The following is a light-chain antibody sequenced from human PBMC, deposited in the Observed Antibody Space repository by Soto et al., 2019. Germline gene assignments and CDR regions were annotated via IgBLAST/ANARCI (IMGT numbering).Light chain of an antibody. J-gene: IGLJ2*01. Sequence: QSALTQPASVSGSPGQSITISCTGISSNVGNYNLVSWYQQHPGKAPKLMIYEGSKRPSGVSNRFSGSKSGNTASLTISGLQAEDEAAYYCCSYAGSVVFGGGTKLTVL. CDR2: EGS. V-gene: IGLV2-23*01. CDR3: CSYAGSVV. CDR1: SSNVGNYNL.